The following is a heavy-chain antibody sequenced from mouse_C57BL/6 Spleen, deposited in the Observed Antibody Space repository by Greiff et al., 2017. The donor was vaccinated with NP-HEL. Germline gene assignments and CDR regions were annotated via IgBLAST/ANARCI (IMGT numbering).Heavy chain of an antibody. D-gene: IGHD2-4*01. CDR1: GYTFTDYN. J-gene: IGHJ4*01. CDR2: INPNNGGT. V-gene: IGHV1-18*01. Sequence: EVQLQESGPELVKPGASVKIPCKASGYTFTDYNMDWVKQSHGKSLEWIGDINPNNGGTIYNQKFKGKATLTVDKSSSTAYMELCSLTSEDTAVYYCARTDYDEDYYAMDYWGQGTSVTVSA. CDR3: ARTDYDEDYYAMDY.